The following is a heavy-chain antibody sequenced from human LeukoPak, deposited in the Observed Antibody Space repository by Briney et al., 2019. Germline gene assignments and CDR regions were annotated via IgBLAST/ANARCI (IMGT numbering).Heavy chain of an antibody. CDR2: HHYDGTT. V-gene: IGHV4-39*01. CDR1: GGSIGFNSYY. D-gene: IGHD2-15*01. Sequence: PSETLSLTCSVSGGSIGFNSYYWGWVRQPPGKGLEWVGSHHYDGTTDVNPSLESRVTMSVDTSRNQFSLKVRSVTATDTAVYYCARRLAVVPDSSRKYWYFDLWGRGTLVIVTS. J-gene: IGHJ2*01. CDR3: ARRLAVVPDSSRKYWYFDL.